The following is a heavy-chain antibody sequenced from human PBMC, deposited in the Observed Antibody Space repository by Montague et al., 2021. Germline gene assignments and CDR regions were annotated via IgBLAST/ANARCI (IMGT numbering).Heavy chain of an antibody. CDR1: GFTFSSYW. J-gene: IGHJ4*02. D-gene: IGHD2-21*01. CDR2: IKQDGSEK. CDR3: ARDQGQGYCGGDCYVGLDY. V-gene: IGHV3-7*01. Sequence: SLRLSCAASGFTFSSYWMSWVRQAPGKGLEWVANIKQDGSEKHYVDSVKGRFTISRDNAKNSLYLQMNSLRAEDTAVYFCARDQGQGYCGGDCYVGLDYWGQGTLVTVSS.